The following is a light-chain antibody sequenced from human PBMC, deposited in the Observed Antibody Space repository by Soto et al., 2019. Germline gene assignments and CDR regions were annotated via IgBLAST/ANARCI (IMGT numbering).Light chain of an antibody. CDR2: DVS. Sequence: QSVLTRPRSVSGSPGQSVTISCTGTSSDVGGYNYVSWYQQHPGKAPKLMIYDVSKRPSGVPDRFSGSKSGNTASLTISGLQVEDEAVYYCCSYAGSYTYVFGTGTKVTVL. V-gene: IGLV2-11*01. J-gene: IGLJ1*01. CDR3: CSYAGSYTYV. CDR1: SSDVGGYNY.